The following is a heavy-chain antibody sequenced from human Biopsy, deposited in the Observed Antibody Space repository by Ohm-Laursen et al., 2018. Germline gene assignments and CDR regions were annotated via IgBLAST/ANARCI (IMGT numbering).Heavy chain of an antibody. CDR3: AKDSFVMEWRGLDV. D-gene: IGHD3-3*01. J-gene: IGHJ6*02. V-gene: IGHV3-9*01. CDR2: ISWNGPLK. Sequence: SLRLSCAAPGFKFHDYAMHWVRQVPGKGLEWVAGISWNGPLKFYADSVKGRFTISRDNTKKILFLQMNSLRLEDTAFYYCAKDSFVMEWRGLDVWGQGTTVTVSS. CDR1: GFKFHDYA.